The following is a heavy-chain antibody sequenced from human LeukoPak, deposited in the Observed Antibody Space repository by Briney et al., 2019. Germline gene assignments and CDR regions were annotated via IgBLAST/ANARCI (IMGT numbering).Heavy chain of an antibody. D-gene: IGHD1-26*01. Sequence: SETLSLTCAVYGGSFSGYYWSWIRQPPGKGLEWIGEINHSGSTNYNPSLKSRVTISVDTSKNQFSLKLSSVTAADTAVYYCATTTGYSGSYTPGNIWGQGTMVTVSS. J-gene: IGHJ3*02. V-gene: IGHV4-34*01. CDR2: INHSGST. CDR3: ATTTGYSGSYTPGNI. CDR1: GGSFSGYY.